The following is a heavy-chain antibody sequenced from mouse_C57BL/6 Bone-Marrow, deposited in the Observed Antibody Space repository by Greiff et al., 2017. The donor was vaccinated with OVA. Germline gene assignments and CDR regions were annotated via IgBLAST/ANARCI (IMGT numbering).Heavy chain of an antibody. CDR3: ARPTAQATYYYAMDY. D-gene: IGHD3-2*02. J-gene: IGHJ4*01. Sequence: QVQLQQSGAELVRPGTSVKVSCKASGYAFTNYLIEWVKQRPGQGLEWIGVINPGSGGTNYNEKVKGKATLTADKSSSTTDKQLSNLTSEDSAVYFCARPTAQATYYYAMDYWGQGTSVTVSS. CDR2: INPGSGGT. CDR1: GYAFTNYL. V-gene: IGHV1-54*01.